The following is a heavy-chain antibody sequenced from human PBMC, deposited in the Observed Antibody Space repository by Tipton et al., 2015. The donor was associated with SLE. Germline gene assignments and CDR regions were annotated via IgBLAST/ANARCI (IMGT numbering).Heavy chain of an antibody. D-gene: IGHD2-2*02. J-gene: IGHJ1*01. Sequence: SLRLSCAASGFTFSNAWMSWVCQAPGKGLEWVGRIKSKNDGGTTDYAAPVKGRFTISRDDSKNTLYLQMNSLETEDTAVYYCTPNTPPKGDFGRHWGQGTLVTVSS. CDR3: TPNTPPKGDFGRH. CDR1: GFTFSNAW. V-gene: IGHV3-15*01. CDR2: IKSKNDGGTT.